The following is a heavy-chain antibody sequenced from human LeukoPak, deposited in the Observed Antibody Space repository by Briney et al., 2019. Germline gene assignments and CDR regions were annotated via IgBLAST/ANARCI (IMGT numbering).Heavy chain of an antibody. V-gene: IGHV4-34*01. D-gene: IGHD3-22*01. Sequence: SETLSLTCDVYGGSFSGYYWSWIRQPPGKGLEWIGEINHSGSTNYNPSLKSRVTISVDTSKNQFSLKLSSVTAADTAVYYCARGRYYYDSSGYWGFDPWGQGTLVTVSS. J-gene: IGHJ5*02. CDR3: ARGRYYYDSSGYWGFDP. CDR2: INHSGST. CDR1: GGSFSGYY.